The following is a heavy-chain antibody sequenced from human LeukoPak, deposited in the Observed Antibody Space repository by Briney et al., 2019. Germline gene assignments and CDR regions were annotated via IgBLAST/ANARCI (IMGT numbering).Heavy chain of an antibody. CDR1: GYTFSTDG. J-gene: IGHJ4*02. V-gene: IGHV1-2*02. D-gene: IGHD3-22*01. Sequence: ASVKVSCKASGYTFSTDGISWVRQAPGQGLEWMGWINPNSGGTNYAQKFQGRVTMTRDTSISTAYMELSRLRSDDTAVYYCARPVAPYYYDSSGYYYSMDYWGQGTLVTVSS. CDR2: INPNSGGT. CDR3: ARPVAPYYYDSSGYYYSMDY.